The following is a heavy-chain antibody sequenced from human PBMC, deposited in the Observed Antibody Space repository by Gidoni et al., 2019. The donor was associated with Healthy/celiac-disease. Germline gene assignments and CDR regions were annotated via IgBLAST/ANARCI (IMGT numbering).Heavy chain of an antibody. CDR1: GFPFDDYA. CDR2: ISWNSGSI. CDR3: AKAYPLGWFFPFDP. J-gene: IGHJ5*02. Sequence: EVQLVESGGGLVHPGRSLRLCCSASGFPFDDYAMHWVRQAPGKGLEWVSGISWNSGSIGYADSVKGRFTISRDNAKNSLYLQMNSLRAEDTALYYCAKAYPLGWFFPFDPWGQGTLVTVSS. D-gene: IGHD3-3*01. V-gene: IGHV3-9*01.